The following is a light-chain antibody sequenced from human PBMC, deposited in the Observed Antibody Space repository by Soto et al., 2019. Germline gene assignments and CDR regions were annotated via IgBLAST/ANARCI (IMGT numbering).Light chain of an antibody. J-gene: IGKJ5*01. CDR3: QQRRSWQVT. V-gene: IGKV1-6*01. Sequence: AIQMTQSPSSLSASVGDRVTITCRASQDIRNHLGWYQQRPGKAPNLLIYAASSLQSGVPSRFSGSGSGTNFTLTISSLEPEDFAVYYCQQRRSWQVTFGQGTRLEIK. CDR2: AAS. CDR1: QDIRNH.